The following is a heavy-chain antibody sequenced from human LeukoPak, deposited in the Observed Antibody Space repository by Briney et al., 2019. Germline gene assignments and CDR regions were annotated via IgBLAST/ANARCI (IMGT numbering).Heavy chain of an antibody. V-gene: IGHV4-59*01. CDR2: IYHSGST. CDR1: GGSISSYY. D-gene: IGHD6-13*01. J-gene: IGHJ4*02. CDR3: ARQANRIYSSSQRDFDY. Sequence: SETLSLTCTVSGGSISSYYWSWIRQPPGKGLEWIGYIYHSGSTNYNPSLKCRVTISVDTSKNQFSLKLSSVTAADTAVYYCARQANRIYSSSQRDFDYWGRGTLVTVSS.